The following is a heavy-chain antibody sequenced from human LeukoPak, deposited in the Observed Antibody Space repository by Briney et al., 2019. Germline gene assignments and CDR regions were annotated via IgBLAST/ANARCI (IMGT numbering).Heavy chain of an antibody. CDR1: GYTFTGYY. CDR3: ASLIGYSSGWYWFDY. J-gene: IGHJ4*02. Sequence: GASVKVSCKASGYTFTGYYMHWVRQAPGQGLEWMGWINPNSGGTNYAQKFQGRVTMTRDTSISTAYMELSRLRSDDTAVYYCASLIGYSSGWYWFDYWGQGTLVTVSS. D-gene: IGHD6-19*01. V-gene: IGHV1-2*02. CDR2: INPNSGGT.